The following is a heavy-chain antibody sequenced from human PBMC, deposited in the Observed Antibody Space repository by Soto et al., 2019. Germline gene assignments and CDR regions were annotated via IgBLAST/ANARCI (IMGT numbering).Heavy chain of an antibody. CDR2: IYWNDDK. V-gene: IGHV2-5*01. Sequence: QITLKESGPTLVRPTQTLTLTCTFSGFSLSTSGLGVGWIRQPPGKALECLALIYWNDDKRYSPSLKARLTITKDTSKNQVVPTMTNMDPVDTATYYCAHRPSGWYLFDYWGQGTLVTVSS. J-gene: IGHJ4*02. CDR3: AHRPSGWYLFDY. D-gene: IGHD6-19*01. CDR1: GFSLSTSGLG.